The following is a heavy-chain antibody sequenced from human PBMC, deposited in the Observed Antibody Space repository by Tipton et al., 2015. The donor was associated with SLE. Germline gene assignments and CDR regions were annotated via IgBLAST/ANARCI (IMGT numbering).Heavy chain of an antibody. CDR3: ARGGPYYYGMDV. CDR1: GGTFSSYA. CDR2: ITPIFGTA. Sequence: QSGPEVKKPRSSVKVSCKASGGTFSSYAISWVRQAPGQGLEWMGRITPIFGTANYAQKFQGRVTITADESTSTAYMELSSLRSEDTAVYYCARGGPYYYGMDVWGQGTTVTVSS. J-gene: IGHJ6*02. V-gene: IGHV1-69*13. D-gene: IGHD5-12*01.